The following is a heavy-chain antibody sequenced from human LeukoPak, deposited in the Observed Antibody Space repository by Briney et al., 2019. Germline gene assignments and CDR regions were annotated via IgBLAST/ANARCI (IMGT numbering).Heavy chain of an antibody. CDR2: IIPILGIA. Sequence: SVKVSCKASGGTFSSYAISWVRQAPGQGLEWMGRIIPILGIANYAQKFQGRVTITADKSTSTAYMELSSLRSEDTAVYYCARDRGRNGYGMDVWGQGTTVTVSS. J-gene: IGHJ6*02. CDR1: GGTFSSYA. V-gene: IGHV1-69*04. CDR3: ARDRGRNGYGMDV. D-gene: IGHD2-8*01.